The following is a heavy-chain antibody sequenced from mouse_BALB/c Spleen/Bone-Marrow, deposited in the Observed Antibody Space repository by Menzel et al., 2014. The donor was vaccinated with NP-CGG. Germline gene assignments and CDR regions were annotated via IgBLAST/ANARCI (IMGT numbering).Heavy chain of an antibody. J-gene: IGHJ4*01. CDR3: ATARATSYAMDY. D-gene: IGHD3-1*01. V-gene: IGHV1-69*02. Sequence: QVQLKESGAELVKPGASVQLSCKASGYTFTSYWMHWVKQRPGQGLEWIGEIDPSDSYTNYNQKFKGKATLTVDKSSSTAYMQLGSLTSEDSAVYYCATARATSYAMDYWGQGTSVTVSS. CDR2: IDPSDSYT. CDR1: GYTFTSYW.